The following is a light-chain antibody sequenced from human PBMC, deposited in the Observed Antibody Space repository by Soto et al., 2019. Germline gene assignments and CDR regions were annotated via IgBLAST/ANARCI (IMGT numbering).Light chain of an antibody. V-gene: IGKV3-11*01. CDR2: DTS. CDR3: KQYHRYSK. Sequence: EIVLTQSPATLSFSPGEIATLSCRASQSVSSHLAWYQQKPGQAPRLLIYDTSNRATGIPARFSGSGSGTEFTLTISNLESDDFASYYCKQYHRYSKFGQGTKVDIK. J-gene: IGKJ1*01. CDR1: QSVSSH.